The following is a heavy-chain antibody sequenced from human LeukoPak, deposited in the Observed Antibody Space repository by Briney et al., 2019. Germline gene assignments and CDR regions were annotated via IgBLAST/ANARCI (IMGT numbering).Heavy chain of an antibody. CDR2: IRGSGDIT. J-gene: IGHJ4*02. D-gene: IGHD2-15*01. Sequence: SGGSLRLSCAASGFTFSSYGMSWVRQAPGKGLEWVSAIRGSGDITYYADSVKGRFTISRDNSKNTLYLQMNSLRAEDTAVYYCAKDALGYCSGGSCLNNFDYWGQGTLVTVSS. V-gene: IGHV3-23*01. CDR3: AKDALGYCSGGSCLNNFDY. CDR1: GFTFSSYG.